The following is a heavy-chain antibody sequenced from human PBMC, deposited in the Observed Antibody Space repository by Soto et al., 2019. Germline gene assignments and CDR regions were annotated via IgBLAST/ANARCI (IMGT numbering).Heavy chain of an antibody. Sequence: EVQLVESGGGLVQPGGSLSLSCAASGFTFSSYSMNWVRQAPGKGLEWVSSISTSSSTIYYADSVRGRFTISRDNAKNSLYLQMDSLRAEDTAVYYCAAKGSTLFISWGQGTPVTVSS. V-gene: IGHV3-48*01. CDR1: GFTFSSYS. J-gene: IGHJ4*02. CDR3: AAKGSTLFIS. D-gene: IGHD3-9*01. CDR2: ISTSSSTI.